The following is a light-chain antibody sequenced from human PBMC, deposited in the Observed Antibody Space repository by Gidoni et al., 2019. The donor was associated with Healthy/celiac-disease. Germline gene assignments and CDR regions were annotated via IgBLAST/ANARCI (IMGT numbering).Light chain of an antibody. CDR2: KAS. J-gene: IGKJ1*01. V-gene: IGKV1-5*03. Sequence: DIQMTQSPSTLSASVGDRVTITSRASQSISSWLAWYQQKPGKAPKLLIYKASSLESGVPSRFSGSGSGTEFTITISSMQPDDFATYYCQQYNSYSPWTFGQGTKVEIK. CDR3: QQYNSYSPWT. CDR1: QSISSW.